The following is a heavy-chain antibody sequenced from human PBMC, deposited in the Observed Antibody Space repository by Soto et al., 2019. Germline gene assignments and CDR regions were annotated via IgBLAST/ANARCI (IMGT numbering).Heavy chain of an antibody. D-gene: IGHD5-12*01. CDR2: IYYSGST. Sequence: SETLSLTCTVSGGSISSSSYYWGWIRQPPGKGLEWIGSIYYSGSTYYNPSLKSRVTISVDTSKNQFSLKLSSVTAADTAVYYCARHVLGSMATISGFDYWGQGTLVTVSS. CDR3: ARHVLGSMATISGFDY. J-gene: IGHJ4*02. V-gene: IGHV4-39*01. CDR1: GGSISSSSYY.